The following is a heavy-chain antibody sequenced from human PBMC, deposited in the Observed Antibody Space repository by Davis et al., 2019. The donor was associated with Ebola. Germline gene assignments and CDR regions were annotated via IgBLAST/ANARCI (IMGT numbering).Heavy chain of an antibody. V-gene: IGHV3-7*03. CDR1: GFVFSSYV. CDR3: ARHINGDFWYFDL. Sequence: GGSLRLSCAASGFVFSSYVMSWVRRAPGKGLEWVANIHQDGSEKYYVGSVRGRFTISRDNAKNPLYLQMSTLRAEDTAVYYCARHINGDFWYFDLWGRGTRVTVSS. CDR2: IHQDGSEK. J-gene: IGHJ2*01. D-gene: IGHD4-17*01.